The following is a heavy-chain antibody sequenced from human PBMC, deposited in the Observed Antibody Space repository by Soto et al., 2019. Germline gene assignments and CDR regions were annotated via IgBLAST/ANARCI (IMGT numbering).Heavy chain of an antibody. V-gene: IGHV3-30*03. J-gene: IGHJ4*02. D-gene: IGHD3-16*01. CDR1: GFTLSSYG. CDR2: ISYDGSNK. Sequence: GSLRLSCAASGFTLSSYGMQWVRQAPGKGLEWVAVISYDGSNKYYADSVKGRFTISRDNSKNTLYLQMNSLRAGDTAVYYCAGRGGFFDYWGQGTLVTVSS. CDR3: AGRGGFFDY.